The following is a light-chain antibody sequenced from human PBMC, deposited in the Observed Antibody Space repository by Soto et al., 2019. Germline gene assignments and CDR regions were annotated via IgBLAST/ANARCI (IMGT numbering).Light chain of an antibody. CDR3: QTWGTGIVV. CDR1: SGHSSYA. J-gene: IGLJ2*01. CDR2: LNSDGSH. V-gene: IGLV4-69*01. Sequence: QLVLTQSPSASASLGASVKLTCTLSSGHSSYAIAWHQQLPEKGPRYLMKLNSDGSHSKGDGIPDRFSGSSSGAERYLTISRLQSDDEADYYCQTWGTGIVVFGGGTKVTVL.